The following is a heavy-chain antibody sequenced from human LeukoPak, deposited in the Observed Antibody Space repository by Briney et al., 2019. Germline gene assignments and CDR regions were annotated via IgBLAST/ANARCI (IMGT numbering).Heavy chain of an antibody. V-gene: IGHV1-18*01. CDR1: GYTFTSYG. CDR2: ISAYNGNT. Sequence: ASVKVSCKASGYTFTSYGISWVRQAPGQGLEWMGWISAYNGNTNYAQKLQGRVTMTTDTSTSTAYMELRSLRSDDTAVYYCARAPPGYYDSSSHGDYWGQGTLVTVSS. D-gene: IGHD3-22*01. J-gene: IGHJ4*02. CDR3: ARAPPGYYDSSSHGDY.